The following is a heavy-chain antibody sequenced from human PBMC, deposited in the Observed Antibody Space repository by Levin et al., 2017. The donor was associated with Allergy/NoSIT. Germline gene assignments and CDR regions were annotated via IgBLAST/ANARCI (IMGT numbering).Heavy chain of an antibody. Sequence: SETLSLTCTVSGGSISSYYWSWIRQPPGKGLEWIGYIYYSGSTNYNPSLKSRVTISVDTSKNQFSLKLSPVTAADTAVYYCARSGRYYGSGRYYYYYYYMDVWGKGTTVTVSS. V-gene: IGHV4-59*01. CDR3: ARSGRYYGSGRYYYYYYYMDV. CDR2: IYYSGST. J-gene: IGHJ6*03. D-gene: IGHD3-10*01. CDR1: GGSISSYY.